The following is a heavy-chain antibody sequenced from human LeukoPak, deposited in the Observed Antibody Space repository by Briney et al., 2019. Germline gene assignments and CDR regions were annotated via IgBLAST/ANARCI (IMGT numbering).Heavy chain of an antibody. CDR2: ISGSGTNT. CDR1: GFTFSSYA. J-gene: IGHJ4*02. V-gene: IGHV3-23*01. CDR3: ARESYGGNSTLFDY. D-gene: IGHD4-23*01. Sequence: GGSLRLSCAASGFTFSSYAMTWVRQAPGKGLEWVSGISGSGTNTYYADSVKGRFTISRDNSKNTLSLQMSSLRAEDTAVYYCARESYGGNSTLFDYWGQGTLVTVSS.